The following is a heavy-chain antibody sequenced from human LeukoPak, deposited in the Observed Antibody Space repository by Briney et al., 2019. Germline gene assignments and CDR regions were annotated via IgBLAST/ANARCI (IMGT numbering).Heavy chain of an antibody. J-gene: IGHJ4*02. CDR3: ARGPTVWGATTRGFDY. Sequence: SETLSLTCTVSGGSISSYYWSWIRQPAEKGLEWIGRIYTSGSTNYNPSLKSRVTISVDTSKNQFSLKLSSVTAADTAVYYCARGPTVWGATTRGFDYWGQGTLVTVSS. V-gene: IGHV4-4*07. CDR1: GGSISSYY. D-gene: IGHD1-26*01. CDR2: IYTSGST.